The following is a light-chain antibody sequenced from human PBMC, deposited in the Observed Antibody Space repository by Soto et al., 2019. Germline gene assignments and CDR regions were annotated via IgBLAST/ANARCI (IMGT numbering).Light chain of an antibody. Sequence: EIVLTQSPATLSLSPGERATLSCRASQSASSYLAWYQQKPGQAPRLLIYDASNRATGIPARFSGSRTGTDFTLTISSLEPEDFAVYYCQQRSNWPYTFGQGTKLEIK. CDR1: QSASSY. J-gene: IGKJ2*01. CDR3: QQRSNWPYT. V-gene: IGKV3-11*01. CDR2: DAS.